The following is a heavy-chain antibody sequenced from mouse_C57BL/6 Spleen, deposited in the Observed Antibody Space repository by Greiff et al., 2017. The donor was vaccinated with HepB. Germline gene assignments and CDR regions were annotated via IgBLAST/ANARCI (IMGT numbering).Heavy chain of an antibody. CDR1: GFTFSDYG. CDR3: ARPYEYDGGYYAMDY. D-gene: IGHD2-4*01. Sequence: EVQLVESGGGLVKPGGSLKLSCAASGFTFSDYGMHWVRPAPEKGLGWVAYISSGSSTIYSADTVKGRFTIARDNAKNTLFLQMTSLRSEDTAMYYCARPYEYDGGYYAMDYWGQGTSGTVSS. CDR2: ISSGSSTI. J-gene: IGHJ4*01. V-gene: IGHV5-17*01.